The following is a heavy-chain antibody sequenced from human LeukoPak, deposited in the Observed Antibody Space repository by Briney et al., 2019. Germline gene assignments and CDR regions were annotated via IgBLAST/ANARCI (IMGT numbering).Heavy chain of an antibody. CDR2: IYYSGST. CDR1: RDSLRIHI. J-gene: IGHJ6*02. Sequence: SETLSLTCIESRDSLRIHIWCWVRQPPGKGLEWIGYIYYSGSTNYNPSLKSRVTISVATSKNQFSLQLSSVTAAATAVYYCAGVSWDYAVRLVGGRETTVTVSS. D-gene: IGHD1-26*01. V-gene: IGHV4-59*11. CDR3: AGVSWDYAVRLV.